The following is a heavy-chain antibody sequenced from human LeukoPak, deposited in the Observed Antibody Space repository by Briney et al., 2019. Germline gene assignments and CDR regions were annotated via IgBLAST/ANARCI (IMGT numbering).Heavy chain of an antibody. CDR3: ARGSGWGMDV. J-gene: IGHJ6*02. CDR2: IGTNADT. CDR1: GFTVSSHD. Sequence: GGSLRLSCAASGFTVSSHDMHWVRQTTGRGLEWVSVIGTNADTHYPGSVKGRFTISRENAKNSLYLQMTSLRAGDTAVYYCARGSGWGMDVWGQGTTVTVSS. D-gene: IGHD3-10*01. V-gene: IGHV3-13*04.